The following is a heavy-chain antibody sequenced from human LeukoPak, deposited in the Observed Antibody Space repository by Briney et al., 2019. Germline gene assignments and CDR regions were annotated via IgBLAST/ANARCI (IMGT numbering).Heavy chain of an antibody. V-gene: IGHV3-53*01. CDR1: GFTVSSDY. Sequence: PGGSLRLSCAASGFTVSSDYMSWVRQAPGTGLEWVSLISSYGSTYYADSVKGRFTISRDSSKNTLYLHMDSLRAEDTAVYFCARAEYDSSLGFAYWGQGTLVTVSS. J-gene: IGHJ4*02. CDR2: ISSYGST. D-gene: IGHD3-22*01. CDR3: ARAEYDSSLGFAY.